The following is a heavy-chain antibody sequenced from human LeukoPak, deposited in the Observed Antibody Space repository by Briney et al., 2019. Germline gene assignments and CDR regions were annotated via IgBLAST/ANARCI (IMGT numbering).Heavy chain of an antibody. D-gene: IGHD3-3*01. J-gene: IGHJ5*02. Sequence: SETLSLTCAVYGGSFSGYYWSWIRQHPGKGLEWIGYIYYSGSTYYNPSLKSRVTISVDTSKNQFSLKLSSVTAADTAVYYCARDHRITIFGVVSNWFDPWGQGTLVTVSS. CDR3: ARDHRITIFGVVSNWFDP. V-gene: IGHV4-31*11. CDR2: IYYSGST. CDR1: GGSFSGYY.